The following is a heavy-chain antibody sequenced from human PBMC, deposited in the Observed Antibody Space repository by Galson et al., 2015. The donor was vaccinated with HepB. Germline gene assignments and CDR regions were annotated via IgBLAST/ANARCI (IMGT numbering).Heavy chain of an antibody. CDR1: GFTVSSNY. Sequence: SLRLSCAASGFTVSSNYMSWVRQAPGKGLEWVSVIYSGGSTYYADSVKGRFTISRDNSKNTLYLQMNSLRAEDTAVYYCARDSPLGCSGGSCYSYPYYYYMDVWGKGTTVTVSS. CDR2: IYSGGST. D-gene: IGHD2-15*01. V-gene: IGHV3-53*01. J-gene: IGHJ6*03. CDR3: ARDSPLGCSGGSCYSYPYYYYMDV.